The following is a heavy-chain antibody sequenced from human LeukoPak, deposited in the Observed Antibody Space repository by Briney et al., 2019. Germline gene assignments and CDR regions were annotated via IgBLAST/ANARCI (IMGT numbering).Heavy chain of an antibody. J-gene: IGHJ4*02. D-gene: IGHD3-22*01. Sequence: ASVKVSCKASGYTFTSYGISWVRQAPGQGLEWMGWISAYNGNTNYAQKLQGRVTMTTDTSTSTAYMELRSLRSDDTAVYYCARVPELYYYDSSGYSQFDYWGQGTLVTVSS. V-gene: IGHV1-18*01. CDR1: GYTFTSYG. CDR2: ISAYNGNT. CDR3: ARVPELYYYDSSGYSQFDY.